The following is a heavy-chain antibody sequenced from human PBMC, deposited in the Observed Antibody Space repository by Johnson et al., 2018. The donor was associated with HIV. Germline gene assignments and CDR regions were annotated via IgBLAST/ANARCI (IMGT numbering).Heavy chain of an antibody. Sequence: EKLVESGGGTVQPGGSLRLSCAASGFSVSSNYMSWVRQAPGKGLEWVSVLYSGGNTYYADSVKGRFNISRDNSKNTLYLQMNSLRAEDTAVYYCAKDEEGELELPDAFDIWGHGTTVTVSS. CDR3: AKDEEGELELPDAFDI. D-gene: IGHD1-7*01. V-gene: IGHV3-66*01. CDR1: GFSVSSNY. CDR2: LYSGGNT. J-gene: IGHJ3*02.